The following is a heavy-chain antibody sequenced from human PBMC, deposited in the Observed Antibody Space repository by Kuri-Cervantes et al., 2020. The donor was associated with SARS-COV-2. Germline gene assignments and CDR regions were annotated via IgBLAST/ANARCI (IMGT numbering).Heavy chain of an antibody. Sequence: ESLKISCAVYGGSFSGYYWSWIRQPPGKGLEWIGETNHSGSTNYNPSLKSRVTISVDTSKNQFSLKLSSVTAADTAVYYCARGRSPGYWGQGTLVTVSS. V-gene: IGHV4-34*01. CDR3: ARGRSPGY. CDR1: GGSFSGYY. J-gene: IGHJ4*02. CDR2: TNHSGST.